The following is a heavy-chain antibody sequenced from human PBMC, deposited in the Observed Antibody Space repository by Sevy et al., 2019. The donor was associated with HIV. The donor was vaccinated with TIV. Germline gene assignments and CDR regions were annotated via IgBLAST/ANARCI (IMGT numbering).Heavy chain of an antibody. Sequence: GGCLRLSCAASGFTFSNAWMSWVRQAPGKGLEWVGRIKSKTDGGTTDYAAPVKGRFTTSRDDSRNTLYLQMNILKTEDTAVYHCTTENGWGSGGDCYSDAFDIWGQGTMVTVSS. V-gene: IGHV3-15*01. J-gene: IGHJ3*02. CDR3: TTENGWGSGGDCYSDAFDI. CDR1: GFTFSNAW. D-gene: IGHD2-21*02. CDR2: IKSKTDGGTT.